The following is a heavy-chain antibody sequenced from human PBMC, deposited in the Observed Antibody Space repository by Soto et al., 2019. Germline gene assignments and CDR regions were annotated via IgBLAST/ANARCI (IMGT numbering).Heavy chain of an antibody. CDR3: AGYCSSTSCYTGTDY. J-gene: IGHJ4*02. CDR1: GGSISSGGYY. V-gene: IGHV4-31*03. CDR2: IYYSGST. D-gene: IGHD2-2*02. Sequence: QVQLQESGPGLVKPSQTLSLTCTVSGGSISSGGYYWSWIRQHPGKGLEWIGYIYYSGSTYYNPSLKSRVTLSVHTSKNHFTLKLSSVTVADTAVYYGAGYCSSTSCYTGTDYWGQGTLVTVSS.